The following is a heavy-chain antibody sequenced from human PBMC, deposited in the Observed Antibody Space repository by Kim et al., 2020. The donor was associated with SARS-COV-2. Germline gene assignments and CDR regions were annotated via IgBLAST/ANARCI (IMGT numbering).Heavy chain of an antibody. V-gene: IGHV3-66*04. Sequence: GDSLRLSCVASGFTVSRDYINWVRQAPGKGLEWVAIIYTDGRTSYADSVKGRFTISRDNSKSTIYLEMNSLRAEDTAVYYCARHDWFDPWGQGTLVTVSS. CDR1: GFTVSRDY. CDR3: ARHDWFDP. J-gene: IGHJ5*02. CDR2: IYTDGRT.